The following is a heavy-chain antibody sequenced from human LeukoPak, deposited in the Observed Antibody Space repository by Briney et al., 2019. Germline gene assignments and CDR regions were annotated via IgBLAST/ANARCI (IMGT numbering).Heavy chain of an antibody. CDR2: INHSGST. D-gene: IGHD2-2*01. V-gene: IGHV4-34*01. Sequence: PSETLSLTCAVYGGSFSGYYWSWIRQPPGKGLEWIGEINHSGSTNCNPSLKSRVTISVDTSKNQFSLKLSSVTAADTAVYYCAREYCSSTSCYAKAKNWFDPWGQGTLVTVSS. CDR3: AREYCSSTSCYAKAKNWFDP. J-gene: IGHJ5*02. CDR1: GGSFSGYY.